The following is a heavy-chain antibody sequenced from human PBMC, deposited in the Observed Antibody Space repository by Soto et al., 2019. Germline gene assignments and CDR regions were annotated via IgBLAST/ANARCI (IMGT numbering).Heavy chain of an antibody. J-gene: IGHJ6*02. CDR2: MDANSGNT. V-gene: IGHV1-8*01. CDR3: ARSERGIYGYVWRTYYHYGMDV. CDR1: GYTFTRYD. Sequence: SGKFWLKASGYTFTRYDLNWMRQATGQGLEWMVWMDANSGNTGYAQKFQGRVTMTRNTSISTAYMELSSLRSEDTAVYYCARSERGIYGYVWRTYYHYGMDVWGQGTTVTVSS. D-gene: IGHD5-18*01.